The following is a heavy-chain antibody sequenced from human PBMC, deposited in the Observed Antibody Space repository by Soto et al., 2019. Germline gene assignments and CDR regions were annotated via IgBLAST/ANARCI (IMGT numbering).Heavy chain of an antibody. Sequence: QVQLQQWGAGLLKPSETLSLTCAVYGGSFSGYSWSWIRQPPGKGLEWIGEINHSGSTNYNPSLKSRVTISVDTSKNQFSLKLSSVTAADTAVYYCARCGGAEIAFDIWGQGTMVTVSS. J-gene: IGHJ3*02. CDR2: INHSGST. CDR1: GGSFSGYS. V-gene: IGHV4-34*01. D-gene: IGHD3-16*01. CDR3: ARCGGAEIAFDI.